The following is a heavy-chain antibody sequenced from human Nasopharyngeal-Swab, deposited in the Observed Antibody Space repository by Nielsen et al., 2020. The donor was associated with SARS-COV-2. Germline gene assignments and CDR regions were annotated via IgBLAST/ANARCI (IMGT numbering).Heavy chain of an antibody. J-gene: IGHJ6*02. Sequence: GESLKISCAASGFIFSNYAMSWVRQAPGKGLEWVSAISGSGGSTYYADSVKGRFTISRDNSKNTLYLQMNGLRAEDTAVYYCAKGSTYSSGWPDYYYYGMDVWGQGTTVTVSS. V-gene: IGHV3-23*01. CDR3: AKGSTYSSGWPDYYYYGMDV. CDR1: GFIFSNYA. D-gene: IGHD6-19*01. CDR2: ISGSGGST.